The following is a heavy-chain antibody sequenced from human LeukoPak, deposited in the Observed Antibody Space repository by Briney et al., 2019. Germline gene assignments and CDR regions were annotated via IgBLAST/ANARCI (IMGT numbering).Heavy chain of an antibody. J-gene: IGHJ4*02. CDR3: ARSCLEGCPGLVVTLYYFDY. Sequence: GASVKVSCKASGYTFTGYYMHWVRQAPGQGLEWMGWINPNSGGTNYAQKFQGRVTMTRDTSISTAYMELSRLRSDDTAVYYCARSCLEGCPGLVVTLYYFDYWGQGTLVTVSS. CDR1: GYTFTGYY. CDR2: INPNSGGT. V-gene: IGHV1-2*02. D-gene: IGHD4-23*01.